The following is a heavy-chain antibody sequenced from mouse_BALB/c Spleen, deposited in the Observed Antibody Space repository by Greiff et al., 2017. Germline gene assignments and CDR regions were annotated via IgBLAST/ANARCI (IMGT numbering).Heavy chain of an antibody. CDR3: TRSSRTWFAY. J-gene: IGHJ3*01. CDR2: ISSGGSYT. Sequence: EVKLMESGGGLVKPGGSLKLSCAASGFTFSSYTMSWVRQTPEKRLEWVATISSGGSYTYYPDSVKGRFTISRDNAKNTLYLQMSSLKSEDTAMYYCTRSSRTWFAYWGQGTLVTVSA. CDR1: GFTFSSYT. V-gene: IGHV5-6-4*01. D-gene: IGHD1-1*01.